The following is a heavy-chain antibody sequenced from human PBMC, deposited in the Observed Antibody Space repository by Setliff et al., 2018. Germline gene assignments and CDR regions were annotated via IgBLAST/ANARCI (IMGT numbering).Heavy chain of an antibody. CDR2: IYKRGTV. CDR3: ARHDSASNYGYPRFDP. D-gene: IGHD5-18*01. Sequence: SETLSLTCTVSGYSLGNAYYWGWIRQPPGKGLEWIGTIYKRGTVYYNPSLKSRITISVDTSKNQFSLKLGSITAADTALYYCARHDSASNYGYPRFDPWGQGILVTVSS. J-gene: IGHJ5*02. CDR1: GYSLGNAYY. V-gene: IGHV4-38-2*02.